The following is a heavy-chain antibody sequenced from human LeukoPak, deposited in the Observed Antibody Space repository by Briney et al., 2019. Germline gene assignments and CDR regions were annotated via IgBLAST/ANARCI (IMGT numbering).Heavy chain of an antibody. CDR3: AKEYCSSGSCYRGAFDI. J-gene: IGHJ3*02. CDR1: GFTFDDYA. Sequence: GRSLRLSCAASGFTFDDYAMHWVRQAPGKGLEWVSGISWNSGSIDYADSVKGRFTISRDNAKNSLYLQMNSLRAEDMALYYCAKEYCSSGSCYRGAFDIWGQGTMVTVSS. V-gene: IGHV3-9*03. CDR2: ISWNSGSI. D-gene: IGHD2-15*01.